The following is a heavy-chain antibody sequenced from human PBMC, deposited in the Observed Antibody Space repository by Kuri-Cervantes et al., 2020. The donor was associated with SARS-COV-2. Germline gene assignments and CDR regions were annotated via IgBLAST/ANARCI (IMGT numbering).Heavy chain of an antibody. J-gene: IGHJ5*02. D-gene: IGHD6-6*01. CDR1: GFSLSTTGMR. CDR2: IDWDDDK. CDR3: ARMSAARVGLDP. Sequence: GGTLVTGTQTLTLTFAVSGFSLSTTGMRVSWIRQPPGKALEWVACIDWDDDKRYSPSLKTRLTISKDTSKNQVVLTMTNMDPVDTATYYCARMSAARVGLDPWGQGTLVTVSS. V-gene: IGHV2-70*04.